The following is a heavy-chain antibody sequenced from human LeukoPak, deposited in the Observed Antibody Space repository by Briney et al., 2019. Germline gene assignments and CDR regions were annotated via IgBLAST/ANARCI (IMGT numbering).Heavy chain of an antibody. V-gene: IGHV3-9*01. Sequence: GGSLRLSCAASGFTFSSYAMHWVRQAPGKGLEWVSGISWNSGSIGYADSVKGRFTISRDNAKNSLYLQMNSLRAEDTALYYCAKLNHWGQGTLVTVSS. J-gene: IGHJ5*02. CDR1: GFTFSSYA. CDR3: AKLNH. CDR2: ISWNSGSI.